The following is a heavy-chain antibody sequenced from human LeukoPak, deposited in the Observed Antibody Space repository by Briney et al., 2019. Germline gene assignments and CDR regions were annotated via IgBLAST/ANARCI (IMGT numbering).Heavy chain of an antibody. CDR2: INHSGST. CDR3: ARYQTFYDSSGYYLDY. D-gene: IGHD3-22*01. V-gene: IGHV4-34*01. J-gene: IGHJ4*02. Sequence: SETLSLTCAVYGGSFSGYYWSWIRQPPGKGLEWIGEINHSGSTNYNPSLKSRVTISVDTSKNQFSLKLSSVTAADTAVYYCARYQTFYDSSGYYLDYWGQGTLVTVSS. CDR1: GGSFSGYY.